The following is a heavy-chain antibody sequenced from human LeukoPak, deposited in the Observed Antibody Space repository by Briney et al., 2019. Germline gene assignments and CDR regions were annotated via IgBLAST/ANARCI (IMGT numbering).Heavy chain of an antibody. CDR3: ATLAAAGTKGAFDI. J-gene: IGHJ3*02. CDR1: GASISSGGYS. Sequence: PSETLSLTCAVSGASISSGGYSWTWIRQPPGKGLEWIGYIYHSGRTYYNPSLKSRVTISVDRSKNQFSLKLSSVTVADTAVYYCATLAAAGTKGAFDIWGQGTMVTVSS. V-gene: IGHV4-30-2*01. D-gene: IGHD6-13*01. CDR2: IYHSGRT.